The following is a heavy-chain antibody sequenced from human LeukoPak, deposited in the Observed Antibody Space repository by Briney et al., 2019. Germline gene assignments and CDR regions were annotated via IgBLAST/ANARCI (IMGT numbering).Heavy chain of an antibody. D-gene: IGHD3-22*01. CDR3: ARVLENYYDSSGYPYPFDY. V-gene: IGHV4-39*07. J-gene: IGHJ4*02. CDR2: IYYSGST. CDR1: GGSISSSSYY. Sequence: SETLSLTCTVSGGSISSSSYYWGWIRQPPGKGLEWIGSIYYSGSTYYNPSLKSRVTISVDTSKNQFSLKLSSVTAADTAVYYCARVLENYYDSSGYPYPFDYWGQGTLVTVSS.